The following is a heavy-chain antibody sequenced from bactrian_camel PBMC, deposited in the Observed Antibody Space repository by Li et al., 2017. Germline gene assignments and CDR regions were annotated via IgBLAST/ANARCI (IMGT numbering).Heavy chain of an antibody. CDR1: GDTWSIGR. CDR2: ISRLTGAT. Sequence: QVQLVESGGGSVQAGGDLRLSCSASGDTWSIGRMAWFRQVPGKEREGIAGISRLTGATYYRDTVKGRFTISRDNAKNLYLQMNSLKPEDTATYSCAAAPGRWYGAKLLQAGNYDYWGQGTQVTVS. V-gene: IGHV3S55*01. J-gene: IGHJ4*01. D-gene: IGHD2*01. CDR3: AAAPGRWYGAKLLQAGNYDY.